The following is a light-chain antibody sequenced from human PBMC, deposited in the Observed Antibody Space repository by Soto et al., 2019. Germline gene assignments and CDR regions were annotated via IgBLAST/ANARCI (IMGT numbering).Light chain of an antibody. CDR2: KAS. Sequence: DIQMTQSPSTLSASVGDRVTITCRASQSISSWLAWYQQKPGKAPKLLIYKASSIESGVPSRFSGSGSGTEFTLTISSLQPDDFATYYCQQYNSFSWTFGQGTKVEIK. V-gene: IGKV1-5*03. CDR3: QQYNSFSWT. CDR1: QSISSW. J-gene: IGKJ1*01.